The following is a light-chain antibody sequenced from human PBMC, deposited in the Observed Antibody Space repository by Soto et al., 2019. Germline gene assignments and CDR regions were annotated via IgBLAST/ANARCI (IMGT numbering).Light chain of an antibody. Sequence: QSVLTQPPSASGTPGQRVTISCSGSSSNIGRNTVNWYQQLPGTAPKLLIYSNNQRPSGVPDRFSGSKSGTSASLAISGLQSEDEADYYCEAWDDSLNGYVLGTGTKVTVL. V-gene: IGLV1-44*01. CDR3: EAWDDSLNGYV. CDR1: SSNIGRNT. CDR2: SNN. J-gene: IGLJ1*01.